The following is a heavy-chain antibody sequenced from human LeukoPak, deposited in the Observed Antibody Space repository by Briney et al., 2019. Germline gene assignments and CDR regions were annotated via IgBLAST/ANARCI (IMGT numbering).Heavy chain of an antibody. V-gene: IGHV1-69*04. J-gene: IGHJ4*02. CDR3: ARERPYYYDSSGYYYFDY. Sequence: SVKVSCKASGGTFSSYTISWVRQAPGQGLEWMGRIIPILGIANYAQKFQGRVTMTRDTSTSTVYMELSSLRSEDTAVYYCARERPYYYDSSGYYYFDYWGQGTLVTVSS. CDR1: GGTFSSYT. D-gene: IGHD3-22*01. CDR2: IIPILGIA.